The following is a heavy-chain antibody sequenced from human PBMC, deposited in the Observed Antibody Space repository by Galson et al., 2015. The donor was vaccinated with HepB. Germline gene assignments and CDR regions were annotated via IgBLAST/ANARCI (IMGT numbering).Heavy chain of an antibody. D-gene: IGHD3-16*01. CDR2: IIPMFGTP. J-gene: IGHJ4*02. Sequence: SVKVSCKASGGTFSSYAISWERQAPAQGLEWMGGIIPMFGTPKYAQKFQGRVTITADESTNTAYMELSGLRSEDTAVYYCARDSAGWGSYFFYYFEYWGQGTLVTVSS. V-gene: IGHV1-69*13. CDR3: ARDSAGWGSYFFYYFEY. CDR1: GGTFSSYA.